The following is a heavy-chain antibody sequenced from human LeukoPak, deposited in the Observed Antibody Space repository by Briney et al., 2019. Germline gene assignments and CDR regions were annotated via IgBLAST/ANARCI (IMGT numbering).Heavy chain of an antibody. CDR3: TTDRITMIVAQGY. V-gene: IGHV3-15*01. J-gene: IGHJ4*02. Sequence: PGRSLRLSCAASGFTFSNAWMSWVRQAPGKGLEWVGRIKSKTDGGTTDYAAPVKGRFTISRDDSKNTLYLQMNSLKTEDTAVYYCTTDRITMIVAQGYWGQGTLVTVSS. CDR1: GFTFSNAW. CDR2: IKSKTDGGTT. D-gene: IGHD3-22*01.